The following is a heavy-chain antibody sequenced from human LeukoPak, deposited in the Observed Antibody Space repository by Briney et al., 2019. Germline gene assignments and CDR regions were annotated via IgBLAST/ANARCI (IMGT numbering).Heavy chain of an antibody. CDR2: IKQDGSEK. Sequence: SGGSLRLSCAVSGFTFSSYWMSWVRQAPGKGLEWVANIKQDGSEKYYVDSVKGRFTISRDNAKNSLYLQMNSLRAEDTAVYYCAREPDGDPSYFDYWGQGTLVTVSS. V-gene: IGHV3-7*01. D-gene: IGHD4-17*01. J-gene: IGHJ4*02. CDR1: GFTFSSYW. CDR3: AREPDGDPSYFDY.